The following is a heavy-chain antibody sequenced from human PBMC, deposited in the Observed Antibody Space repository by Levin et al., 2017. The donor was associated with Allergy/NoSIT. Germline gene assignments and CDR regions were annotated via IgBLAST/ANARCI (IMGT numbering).Heavy chain of an antibody. CDR1: GGTFSSYA. V-gene: IGHV1-69*06. CDR3: ASLSSSSSDFDY. D-gene: IGHD6-6*01. Sequence: KISCKASGGTFSSYAISWVRQAPGQGLEWMGGIIPIFGTANYAQKFQGRVTITADKSTSTAYMELSSLRSEDTAVYYCASLSSSSSDFDYWGQGTLVTVSS. J-gene: IGHJ4*02. CDR2: IIPIFGTA.